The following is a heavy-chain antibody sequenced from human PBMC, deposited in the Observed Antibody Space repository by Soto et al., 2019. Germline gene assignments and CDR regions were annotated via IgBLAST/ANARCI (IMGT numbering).Heavy chain of an antibody. CDR2: IIPIFGTA. Sequence: SVKVSCKASGGTFSSYAISWVRQAPGRGLEWMGGIIPIFGTANYAQKFQGRVTITADESTSTAYMELSSLRSEDTAVYYCASEGAGYCSSTSCDPLRYDYCGQGTLVTVAS. CDR3: ASEGAGYCSSTSCDPLRYDY. J-gene: IGHJ4*02. D-gene: IGHD2-2*01. CDR1: GGTFSSYA. V-gene: IGHV1-69*13.